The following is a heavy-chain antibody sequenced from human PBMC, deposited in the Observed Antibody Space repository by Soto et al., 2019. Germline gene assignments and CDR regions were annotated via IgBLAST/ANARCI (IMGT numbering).Heavy chain of an antibody. CDR2: ISYDGSNK. V-gene: IGHV3-30*03. D-gene: IGHD6-13*01. CDR1: GFTFSSYG. J-gene: IGHJ5*02. CDR3: EPDVAAAGTRCFDT. Sequence: PGGSLRLSCAASGFTFSSYGMHWVRQAPGKGLEWVAVISYDGSNKYCADSVKGRFTISRDNSKNTLYLQMNSLRPEDTAVYYCEPDVAAAGTRCFDTWGQGTLVTVSS.